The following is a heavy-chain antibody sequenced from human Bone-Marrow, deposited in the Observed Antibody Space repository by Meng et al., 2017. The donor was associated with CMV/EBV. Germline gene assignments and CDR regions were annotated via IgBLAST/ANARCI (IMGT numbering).Heavy chain of an antibody. CDR3: ARGVDYYDSSGYYY. J-gene: IGHJ4*02. CDR2: INHSGST. CDR1: GGSFSGYY. Sequence: QVQLQQWGAGLLKPSETLSLTCAVYGGSFSGYYWSWIRQPPGKGLEWIGEINHSGSTNYNPSPKSRVTISVDTSKNQFSLKLSSVTAADTAVYYCARGVDYYDSSGYYYWGQGTLVTVSS. V-gene: IGHV4-34*01. D-gene: IGHD3-22*01.